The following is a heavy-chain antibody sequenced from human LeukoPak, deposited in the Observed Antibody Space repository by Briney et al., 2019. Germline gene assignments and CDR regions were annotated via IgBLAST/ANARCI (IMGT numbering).Heavy chain of an antibody. CDR1: GYTFTSYD. Sequence: SVKVSCKASGYTFTSYDINWVRQVTGQGLEWMGGIIPIFGTANYAQKFQGRVTITADKSTSTAYMELSSLRSEDTAVYYCARDVIENYYDSSGYRFFDYWGQGTLVTVSS. CDR3: ARDVIENYYDSSGYRFFDY. J-gene: IGHJ4*02. D-gene: IGHD3-22*01. V-gene: IGHV1-69*06. CDR2: IIPIFGTA.